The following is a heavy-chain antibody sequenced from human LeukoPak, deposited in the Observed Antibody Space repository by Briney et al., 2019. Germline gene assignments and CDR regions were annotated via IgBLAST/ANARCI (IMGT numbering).Heavy chain of an antibody. D-gene: IGHD6-13*01. Sequence: GSSVKVSCKASGGTYSSYAISWVRQAPGQGLEWMGGIIPIFGTANYAQKFQGRVTITTDESTSTAYMELSSLRSEDTAVYYCARVRAVAAAGHYLFDYWGQGTLVTVSS. V-gene: IGHV1-69*05. CDR2: IIPIFGTA. CDR3: ARVRAVAAAGHYLFDY. J-gene: IGHJ4*02. CDR1: GGTYSSYA.